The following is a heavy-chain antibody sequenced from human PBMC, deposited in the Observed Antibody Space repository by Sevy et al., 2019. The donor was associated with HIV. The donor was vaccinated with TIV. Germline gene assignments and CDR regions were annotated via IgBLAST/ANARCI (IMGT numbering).Heavy chain of an antibody. J-gene: IGHJ4*02. Sequence: GGSLRLSCEASGFRFSDYYMSWIRVAPGKGLECVSYSGPTGITKYYADSVKGRFTISRDFAKNSLSLQMNSLQDEDTAVYYCARGMGWIQYWLPEYWVQGTLVTVSS. V-gene: IGHV3-11*01. D-gene: IGHD5-18*01. CDR3: ARGMGWIQYWLPEY. CDR1: GFRFSDYY. CDR2: SGPTGITK.